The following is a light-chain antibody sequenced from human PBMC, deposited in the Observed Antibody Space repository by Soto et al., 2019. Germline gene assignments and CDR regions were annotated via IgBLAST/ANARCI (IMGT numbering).Light chain of an antibody. J-gene: IGLJ2*01. CDR2: SND. Sequence: QSVLTQPPSASGTPGQRVTISCSGSSSDIGTNTANWYQRLPGTAPKLLIYSNDQRPSGVPDRFSGSKSGISASLAISGLQSDDEADYYCATWDDSLNGVVFGGGTKLTVL. CDR1: SSDIGTNT. V-gene: IGLV1-44*01. CDR3: ATWDDSLNGVV.